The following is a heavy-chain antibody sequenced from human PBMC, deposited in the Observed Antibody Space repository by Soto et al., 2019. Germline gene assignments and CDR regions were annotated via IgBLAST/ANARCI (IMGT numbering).Heavy chain of an antibody. V-gene: IGHV3-23*01. Sequence: EVQLLESGGGLVQPGGSVRLSCAASGFTFRSCAMGWVRQAPGKGLEWVSDIIDSGASTYYADSVKGRFTISRDNSKSTLYLQMNSLRAEDTALYYCAKGRSYYYYYGVDVWGQGTTVTVSS. CDR3: AKGRSYYYYYGVDV. CDR1: GFTFRSCA. J-gene: IGHJ6*02. CDR2: IIDSGAST.